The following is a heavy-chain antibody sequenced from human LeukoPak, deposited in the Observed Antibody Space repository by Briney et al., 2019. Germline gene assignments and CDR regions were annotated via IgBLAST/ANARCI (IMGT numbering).Heavy chain of an antibody. CDR2: INPNSGGT. CDR1: GYTFTGYY. Sequence: ASVKVSCKASGYTFTGYYMHWVRQAPGQGLEWMGWINPNSGGTNYAQKFQGWVTMTRDTSISTAYMELSRLRSDDTAVYYCARGEPAAGKALVYWGQGTLVTVSS. D-gene: IGHD6-13*01. J-gene: IGHJ4*02. CDR3: ARGEPAAGKALVY. V-gene: IGHV1-2*04.